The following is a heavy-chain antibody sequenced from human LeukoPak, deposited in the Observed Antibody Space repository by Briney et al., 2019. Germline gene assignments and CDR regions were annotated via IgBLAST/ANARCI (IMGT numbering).Heavy chain of an antibody. D-gene: IGHD6-19*01. CDR3: AKVVSSSGWYYYFDY. V-gene: IGHV3-23*01. Sequence: PGRSLRLSCAASGFTFSSHAMSWVRQAPGKGLEWVSAISESGGSTYYSESVKGRFTISRDNPKNTLYLQMNSLRAEDTAVYYCAKVVSSSGWYYYFDYWGQGTLVTVSS. CDR2: ISESGGST. J-gene: IGHJ4*02. CDR1: GFTFSSHA.